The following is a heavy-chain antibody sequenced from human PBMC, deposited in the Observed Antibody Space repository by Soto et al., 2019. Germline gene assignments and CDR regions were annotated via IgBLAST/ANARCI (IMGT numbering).Heavy chain of an antibody. V-gene: IGHV1-18*01. CDR2: ISAYNGNT. CDR1: GYTFTSYF. Sequence: QVQLVQSGAAVKKPGASVKVSCKASGYTFTSYFITWVRQAPGQGLEWMGWISAYNGNTNYAQMLQGRVTMTTDTATATAYMEMTSLRSDDTAVYYCARQNYYSGMDVWGQGTTVTVSS. J-gene: IGHJ6*02. CDR3: ARQNYYSGMDV.